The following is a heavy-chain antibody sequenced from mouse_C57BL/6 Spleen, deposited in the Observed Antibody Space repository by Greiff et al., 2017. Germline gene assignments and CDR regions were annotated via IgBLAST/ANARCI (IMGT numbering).Heavy chain of an antibody. D-gene: IGHD2-4*01. CDR3: GRRRYYDPAWFAY. CDR2: IDPSDSYT. V-gene: IGHV1-59*01. CDR1: GYTFTSYW. Sequence: VQLQQPGAELVRPGTSVKLSCKASGYTFTSYWMHWVKQRPGQGLEWIGVIDPSDSYTNYNQKFKGKATLTVDTSSSTAYMQLSSLTSEDSAVYYCGRRRYYDPAWFAYWGQGTLVTVSA. J-gene: IGHJ3*01.